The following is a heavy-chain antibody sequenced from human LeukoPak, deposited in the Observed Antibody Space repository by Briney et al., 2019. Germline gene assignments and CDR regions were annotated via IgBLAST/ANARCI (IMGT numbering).Heavy chain of an antibody. CDR2: ISAYNGNT. J-gene: IGHJ4*02. D-gene: IGHD3-22*01. CDR3: AKYYYDSSGYYSFDY. Sequence: ASVKVSSKASGYTLTSYGISSVRQAPGQGLEWMGWISAYNGNTNYAQKLQGRVTMTTDTSTSTAYMELRSLRSDATAVYYCAKYYYDSSGYYSFDYWGQGTLVTVSS. CDR1: GYTLTSYG. V-gene: IGHV1-18*01.